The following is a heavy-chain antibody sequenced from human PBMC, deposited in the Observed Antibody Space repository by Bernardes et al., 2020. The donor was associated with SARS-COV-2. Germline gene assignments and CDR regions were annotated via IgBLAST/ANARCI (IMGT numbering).Heavy chain of an antibody. CDR3: ARDVGGTDWRFGFDV. Sequence: VGSLSLSCAASGFTFRNFLFSWFRQAPGPGLAWVSSISGAGLYLYYGDSVRGRFTTSRDNTRKSVFLQMESLRAEDTAVYYCARDVGGTDWRFGFDVWGPGTMVHVSS. J-gene: IGHJ3*01. D-gene: IGHD3-9*01. CDR1: GFTFRNFL. CDR2: ISGAGLYL. V-gene: IGHV3-21*01.